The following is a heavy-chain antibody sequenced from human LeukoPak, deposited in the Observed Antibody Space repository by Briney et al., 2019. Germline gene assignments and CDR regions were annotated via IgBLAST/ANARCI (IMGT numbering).Heavy chain of an antibody. CDR2: IYYTGST. J-gene: IGHJ3*02. CDR3: ARVFGSGYDFRGAFDI. D-gene: IGHD5-12*01. Sequence: PSETLSLTCTVSGGSTSTYYWTWIRQPPGKGLEWIGYIYYTGSTNYNPSLKSRVTISVDTSKIQFSLKLSSVTAADTAVYYCARVFGSGYDFRGAFDIWGQGTMVTVSS. V-gene: IGHV4-59*01. CDR1: GGSTSTYY.